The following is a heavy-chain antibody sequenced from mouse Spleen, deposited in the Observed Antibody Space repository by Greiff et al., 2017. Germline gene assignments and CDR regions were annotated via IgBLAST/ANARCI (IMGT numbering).Heavy chain of an antibody. CDR1: GFTFSDYY. CDR3: ARLDGNYWYFDV. V-gene: IGHV5-12*02. J-gene: IGHJ1*01. CDR2: ISNGGGST. D-gene: IGHD2-1*01. Sequence: DVHLVESGGGLVQPGGSLKLSCATSGFTFSDYYMYWVRQTPEKRLEWVAYISNGGGSTYYPDTVKGRFTISRDNAKNTLYLQMSRLKSEDTAMYYCARLDGNYWYFDVWGAGTTVTVSS.